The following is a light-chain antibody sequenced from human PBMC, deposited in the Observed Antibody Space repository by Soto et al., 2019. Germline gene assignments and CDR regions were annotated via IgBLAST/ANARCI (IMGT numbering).Light chain of an antibody. J-gene: IGKJ1*01. Sequence: DIHITQSPSDMSASVGDRVTITCRASQDISNFLVWFQQRPGKVPKRLMYSANRLESGVPSRFSGSGSGTEFTLTISSLQPEDFATYYCLQHKSYPRTFGQGTKVDIK. CDR1: QDISNF. V-gene: IGKV1-17*03. CDR2: SAN. CDR3: LQHKSYPRT.